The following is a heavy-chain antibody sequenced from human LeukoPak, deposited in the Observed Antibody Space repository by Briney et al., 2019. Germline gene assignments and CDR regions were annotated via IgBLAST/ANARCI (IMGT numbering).Heavy chain of an antibody. CDR1: GFTFSSYS. V-gene: IGHV3-21*01. D-gene: IGHD5-18*01. Sequence: GGSLRLSCAASGFTFSSYSMNWVRQAPGKGLEWVSSISSSSSYIYYADSVKGRLTISRDNAKNSLYLQMNSLRAEDTAVYYCARRATSERGHSYGLDYWGQGTLVTVSS. J-gene: IGHJ4*02. CDR2: ISSSSSYI. CDR3: ARRATSERGHSYGLDY.